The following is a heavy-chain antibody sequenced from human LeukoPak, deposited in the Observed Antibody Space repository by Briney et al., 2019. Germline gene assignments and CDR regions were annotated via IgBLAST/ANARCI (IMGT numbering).Heavy chain of an antibody. D-gene: IGHD3-3*01. CDR1: GFTFSSYS. J-gene: IGHJ4*02. CDR2: IKQDGSEK. Sequence: GGSLRLSCAASGFTFSSYSMNWVRQAPGKGLEWVANIKQDGSEKYYVDSVKGRFTISRDDAKNSLYLQTNSLRAEDTAVYYCARDSYDFGWDYWGQGTLVTVSS. CDR3: ARDSYDFGWDY. V-gene: IGHV3-7*01.